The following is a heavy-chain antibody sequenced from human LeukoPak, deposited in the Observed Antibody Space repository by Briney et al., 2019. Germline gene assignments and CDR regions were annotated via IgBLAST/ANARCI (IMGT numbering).Heavy chain of an antibody. Sequence: ASVKVSCKASGYTVTGYYMHWVRQAPGQGPEWMGWINPNSGGTNYAQKFQGRVTMTRDTSISTAYMELSRLRSDDTAVYYCARGAHYHGSSEGYDYWGQGTLVTVSS. J-gene: IGHJ4*02. V-gene: IGHV1-2*02. D-gene: IGHD3-22*01. CDR1: GYTVTGYY. CDR3: ARGAHYHGSSEGYDY. CDR2: INPNSGGT.